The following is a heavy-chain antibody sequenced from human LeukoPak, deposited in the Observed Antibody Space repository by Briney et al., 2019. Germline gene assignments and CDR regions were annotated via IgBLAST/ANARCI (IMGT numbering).Heavy chain of an antibody. Sequence: GGSLRLSCAASGFTFSSYAMHWVRQAPGKGLEWVAVISYDGSNKYYADSVKGRFTVSRDNSKNTLYLQMNSLRAEDTAVYYCAKDIATDIVATTRSYYYYYGMDVWGQGTTVTVSS. V-gene: IGHV3-30-3*01. CDR3: AKDIATDIVATTRSYYYYYGMDV. D-gene: IGHD5-12*01. CDR1: GFTFSSYA. CDR2: ISYDGSNK. J-gene: IGHJ6*02.